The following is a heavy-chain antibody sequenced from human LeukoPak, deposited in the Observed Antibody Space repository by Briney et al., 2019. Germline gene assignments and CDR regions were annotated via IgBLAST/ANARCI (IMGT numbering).Heavy chain of an antibody. CDR2: IKQEGGEK. CDR3: ARVRLANTPEFFQH. V-gene: IGHV3-7*03. Sequence: GGSLRLPCAASGFTFNDYWISGARRPPGKGLGGVASIKQEGGEKRYVDSVRGRFPRSRDNTENSLYLQMNSLGAEDTALYYCARVRLANTPEFFQHWGQGTLVTVSS. CDR1: GFTFNDYW. J-gene: IGHJ1*01. D-gene: IGHD3-9*01.